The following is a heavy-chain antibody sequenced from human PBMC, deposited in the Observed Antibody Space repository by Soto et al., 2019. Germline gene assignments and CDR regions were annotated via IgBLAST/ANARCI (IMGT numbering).Heavy chain of an antibody. V-gene: IGHV4-31*03. D-gene: IGHD4-4*01. CDR3: ARDYMTTTTRRYYYGMDV. CDR1: GGSISSGGYY. Sequence: QVQLQESGPGLVKPSQTLSLTCTVSGGSISSGGYYWSWIRQHPGKGLEWIGYIYYSGSTYYNPSRKRRATISCDXRKXQXCLKLSSVTAADTAVYYCARDYMTTTTRRYYYGMDVWGPGTTVTVSS. CDR2: IYYSGST. J-gene: IGHJ6*02.